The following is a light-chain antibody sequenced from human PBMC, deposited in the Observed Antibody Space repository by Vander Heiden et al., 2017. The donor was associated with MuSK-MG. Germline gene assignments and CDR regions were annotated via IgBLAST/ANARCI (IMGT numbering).Light chain of an antibody. CDR3: QQHNNRPPLT. J-gene: IGKJ3*01. V-gene: IGKV3-15*01. CDR1: QSVSSN. Sequence: EIVMTQSPATLSVSPGERATLPCRASQSVSSNLSGYQQKPGQAPRLLIYGASTRATGIPARFSGSGYGTEFTLTISSRQSEDFAVYYCQQHNNRPPLTFGQGTQVDIK. CDR2: GAS.